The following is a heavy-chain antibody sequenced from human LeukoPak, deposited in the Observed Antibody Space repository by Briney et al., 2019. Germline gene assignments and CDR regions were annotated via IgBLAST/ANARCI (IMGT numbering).Heavy chain of an antibody. V-gene: IGHV3-7*01. CDR3: ARVYQGVAIFDGIDY. CDR2: IKQDGSEK. D-gene: IGHD3-3*01. J-gene: IGHJ4*02. CDR1: GFTFSSYW. Sequence: GGSLRLSCAASGFTFSSYWMSWVRQAPGKGLEWVANIKQDGSEKYYVDSVKGRFTISRDNAKNSLYLQMNSLRAEDTAVYYCARVYQGVAIFDGIDYWGQGTLVTVSS.